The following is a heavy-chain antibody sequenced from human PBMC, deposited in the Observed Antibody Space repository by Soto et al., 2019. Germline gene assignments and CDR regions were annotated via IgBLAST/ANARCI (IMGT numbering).Heavy chain of an antibody. D-gene: IGHD6-13*01. V-gene: IGHV3-30-3*01. J-gene: IGHJ6*02. Sequence: PGGSLRLSCAASGFTFSSYAMHWVRQAPGKGLEWVAVISYDGSNKYYADSVKGRFTISRDNSKNTLYLQMNSLRAEDTAVYYCARDSSSWHYYYYYGMDVWGQGTTVTVSS. CDR3: ARDSSSWHYYYYYGMDV. CDR1: GFTFSSYA. CDR2: ISYDGSNK.